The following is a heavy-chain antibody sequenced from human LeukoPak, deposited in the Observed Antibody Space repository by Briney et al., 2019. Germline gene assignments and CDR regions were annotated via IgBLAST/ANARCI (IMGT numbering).Heavy chain of an antibody. V-gene: IGHV3-23*01. CDR1: GFTFSSYA. Sequence: GSLRLPCAASGFTFSSYAMSWVRQAPGKGLEWVSAISGSGGSTYYADSVKGRFTISRDNSKNTLYLQMNSLRAEDTAVYYCAKGVAAYYYYGMDVWGQGTTVTVSS. CDR2: ISGSGGST. CDR3: AKGVAAYYYYGMDV. J-gene: IGHJ6*02. D-gene: IGHD2-15*01.